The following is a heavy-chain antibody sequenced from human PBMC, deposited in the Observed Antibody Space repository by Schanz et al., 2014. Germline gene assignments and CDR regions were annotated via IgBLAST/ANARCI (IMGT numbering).Heavy chain of an antibody. CDR3: VRDAGWAFGDYHGMDV. CDR1: GYTFTSYG. D-gene: IGHD3-10*01. J-gene: IGHJ6*02. Sequence: QVQLVQSGAEVKKPGSSVKVSCKASGYTFTSYGITWVRQAPGQGPEWMGWISAYNGHTTYAQKFQGRVTMTTDTSTSTVNMELSSLRSEDTAVYYCVRDAGWAFGDYHGMDVWGQGTSVTVSS. V-gene: IGHV1-18*01. CDR2: ISAYNGHT.